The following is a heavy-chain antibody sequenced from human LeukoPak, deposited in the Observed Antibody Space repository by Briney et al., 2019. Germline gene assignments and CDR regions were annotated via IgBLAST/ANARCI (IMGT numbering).Heavy chain of an antibody. V-gene: IGHV1-69*13. D-gene: IGHD3-22*01. Sequence: ASVKVSCKASGYTFTSYGISWVRQAPGQGLEWMGGIIPIFGTANYAQKFQGRVTITADESTSTAYMELSSLRSEDTAVYYCARGGNYYDSSGYYYELGWFDPWGQGTLVTVSS. CDR3: ARGGNYYDSSGYYYELGWFDP. J-gene: IGHJ5*02. CDR2: IIPIFGTA. CDR1: GYTFTSYG.